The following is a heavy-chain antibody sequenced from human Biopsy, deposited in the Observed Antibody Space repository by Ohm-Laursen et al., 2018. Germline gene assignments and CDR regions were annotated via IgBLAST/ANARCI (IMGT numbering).Heavy chain of an antibody. CDR1: GGSIGGGEYY. CDR2: ISYSGTT. V-gene: IGHV4-31*01. CDR3: ARLWGGYHFHGMDV. D-gene: IGHD7-27*01. Sequence: SQTLSLTCSVSGGSIGGGEYYWNWIRQHPGKGLEWIGLISYSGTTFYNPSLESLLTISIDTSKNHFSLNLRSVTAADTAVYYCARLWGGYHFHGMDVWGQGTTVTVSS. J-gene: IGHJ6*02.